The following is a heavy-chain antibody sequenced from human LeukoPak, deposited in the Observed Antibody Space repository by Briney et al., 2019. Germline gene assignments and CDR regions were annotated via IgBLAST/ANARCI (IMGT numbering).Heavy chain of an antibody. CDR3: AKPLYSGYDFPSYFDY. V-gene: IGHV3-23*01. CDR2: ISGSGGST. Sequence: GGSLRLSCAASGFTFSSYAMSWVRQAPGKGLEWVAAISGSGGSTYYADSVKGRFTISRDNSKTTLYLKINSLRAEDTAVYSCAKPLYSGYDFPSYFDYWGQGTLVTVSS. D-gene: IGHD5-12*01. CDR1: GFTFSSYA. J-gene: IGHJ4*02.